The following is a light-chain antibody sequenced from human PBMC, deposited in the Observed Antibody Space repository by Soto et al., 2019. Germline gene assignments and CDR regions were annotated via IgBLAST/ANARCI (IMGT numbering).Light chain of an antibody. CDR3: CSYAGRSTSV. V-gene: IGLV2-23*01. Sequence: QSALTQPASVSGSPGQSITISCTGTSSDVGSYNFVSWYQQHPGKAPKLMIYEGTKRPSGVSNRFSGSKSGNTASLTISGLQAEDEADYYCCSYAGRSTSVFGTGTKLTVL. J-gene: IGLJ1*01. CDR1: SSDVGSYNF. CDR2: EGT.